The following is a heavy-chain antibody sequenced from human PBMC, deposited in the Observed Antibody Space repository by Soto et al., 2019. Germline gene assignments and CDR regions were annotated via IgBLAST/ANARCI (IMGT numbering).Heavy chain of an antibody. CDR2: IYSGGST. J-gene: IGHJ3*02. CDR1: GFPVSSNY. D-gene: IGHD3-16*02. CDR3: ARDTSGLHLGELSEDAFDI. V-gene: IGHV3-66*01. Sequence: GGSLRLSCAASGFPVSSNYMSWVRQAPGKGLEWVSVIYSGGSTYYADSVKGRFTISRDNSKNTLYLQMNSLRAEDTAVYYCARDTSGLHLGELSEDAFDIWGQGTMVTVSS.